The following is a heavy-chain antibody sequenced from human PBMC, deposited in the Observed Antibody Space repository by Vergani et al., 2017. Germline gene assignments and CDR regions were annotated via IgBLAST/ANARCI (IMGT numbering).Heavy chain of an antibody. J-gene: IGHJ5*02. Sequence: EVQLEESGGGLVLPGRSLRLSCVASGFTSAGYAMHWVRQAPGKGLEWVSGISWNSNSIGYADSVKGHFTISRDNAKNSLYLQMNSLRAEDTALYYCAKXLGTSSGGGWFDPWGQGTLVTVSS. V-gene: IGHV3-9*02. CDR3: AKXLGTSSGGGWFDP. CDR1: GFTSAGYA. D-gene: IGHD6-6*01. CDR2: ISWNSNSI.